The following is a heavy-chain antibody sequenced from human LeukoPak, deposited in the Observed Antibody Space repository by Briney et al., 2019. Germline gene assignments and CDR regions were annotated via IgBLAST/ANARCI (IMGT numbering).Heavy chain of an antibody. CDR1: GYTFTSYY. CDR3: ARDLSYYGSGSYSLDY. V-gene: IGHV1-46*01. CDR2: INPSGGST. D-gene: IGHD3-10*01. J-gene: IGHJ4*02. Sequence: ASVKVSCKASGYTFTSYYMHWVRQAPGQGLEWMGIINPSGGSTSYAQKFQGRVTMTRDTSTSTVYMELSSLRSEDTAVYYCARDLSYYGSGSYSLDYWGQGTLVTVSS.